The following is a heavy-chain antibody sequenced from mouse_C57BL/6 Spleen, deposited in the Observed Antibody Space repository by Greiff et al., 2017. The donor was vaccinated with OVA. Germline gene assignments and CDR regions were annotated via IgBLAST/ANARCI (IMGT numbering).Heavy chain of an antibody. V-gene: IGHV1-55*01. CDR2: IYPGSGST. CDR1: GYTFTSYW. J-gene: IGHJ2*01. Sequence: QVQLQQPGAELVKPGASVKMSCKASGYTFTSYWITWVKQRPGQGLEWIGDIYPGSGSTNYNEKFKSKATLTVDTSSSTAYMQLSSLTSEDSAVYYCSRSGIYYDYLDYWGQGTTLTVSS. CDR3: SRSGIYYDYLDY. D-gene: IGHD2-4*01.